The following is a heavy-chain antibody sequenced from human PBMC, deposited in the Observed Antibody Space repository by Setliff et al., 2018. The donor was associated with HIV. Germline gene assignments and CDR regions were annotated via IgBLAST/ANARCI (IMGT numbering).Heavy chain of an antibody. V-gene: IGHV4-4*08. D-gene: IGHD2-21*02. CDR3: ARGEFYCGTDCYWSSFDY. Sequence: NPSETLSLTCTVSGGSMSTYYWSWIRQPPGKGLEWIGYIYTSGSTNYNPSLSSRVTISVDPSKNHFSLRLSSLTAADTAVYYCARGEFYCGTDCYWSSFDYWGQGILVTVSS. CDR2: IYTSGST. J-gene: IGHJ4*02. CDR1: GGSMSTYY.